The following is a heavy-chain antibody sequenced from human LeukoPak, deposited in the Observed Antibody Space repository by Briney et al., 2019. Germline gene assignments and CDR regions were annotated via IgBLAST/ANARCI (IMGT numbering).Heavy chain of an antibody. D-gene: IGHD3-22*01. CDR1: GYTFTSYD. CDR2: MNPNSGNT. J-gene: IGHJ5*02. V-gene: IGHV1-8*01. CDR3: AREGDSSGYRWFDP. Sequence: ASVKVSCKASGYTFTSYDINWVRQATGQGLEWMGWMNPNSGNTGYAQKFQGRVTMTRNTSISTAYMELSSLRSEDTAVYYCAREGDSSGYRWFDPWGQGTLVTVSS.